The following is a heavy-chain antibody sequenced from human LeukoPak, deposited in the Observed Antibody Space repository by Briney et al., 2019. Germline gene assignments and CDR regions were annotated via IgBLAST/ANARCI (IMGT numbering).Heavy chain of an antibody. CDR1: GYNFTSYG. V-gene: IGHV1-18*01. J-gene: IGHJ6*03. CDR2: ISAYNGNT. Sequence: GESLKISCKGSGYNFTSYGISWVRQAPGQGLEWMGWISAYNGNTNYAQKLQGRVTMTTDTSTSTAYMELRSLRSDDTAVYYCARDRGWFGKLFDYYYYMDVWGKGTTVTVSS. D-gene: IGHD3-10*01. CDR3: ARDRGWFGKLFDYYYYMDV.